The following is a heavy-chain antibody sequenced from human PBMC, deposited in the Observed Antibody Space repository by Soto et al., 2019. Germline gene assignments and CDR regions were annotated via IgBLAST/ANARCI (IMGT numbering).Heavy chain of an antibody. Sequence: EVQLVESGGGLVQPGGSLRLSCAASGFTFSSYAMHWVRQAPGTGLEYVSAISSNGGSTYYANSVKGRFTISRDNSKNTLDLQMGSLRAEDMAVYYCARDIGGYSAWNYFDYWGQGTLVTVSS. CDR1: GFTFSSYA. D-gene: IGHD2-21*01. CDR3: ARDIGGYSAWNYFDY. V-gene: IGHV3-64*01. CDR2: ISSNGGST. J-gene: IGHJ4*02.